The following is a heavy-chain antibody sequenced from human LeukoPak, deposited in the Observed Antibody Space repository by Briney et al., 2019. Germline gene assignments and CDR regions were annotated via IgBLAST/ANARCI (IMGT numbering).Heavy chain of an antibody. D-gene: IGHD7-27*01. J-gene: IGHJ3*02. CDR3: AKAKLGGTFFDI. CDR2: IKQGGSER. Sequence: GGSLRLSCAASGFTFSSYWMTWVRQPPGKGLEWVANIKQGGSERYYVDSVKGRFTISRDNAKNSLYLQMNSLRAEDPAVYYCAKAKLGGTFFDIWGQGTMITVSS. V-gene: IGHV3-7*04. CDR1: GFTFSSYW.